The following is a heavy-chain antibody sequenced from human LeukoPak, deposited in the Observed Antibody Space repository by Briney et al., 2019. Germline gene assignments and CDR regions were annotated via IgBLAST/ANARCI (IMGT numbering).Heavy chain of an antibody. CDR2: IYTSGST. D-gene: IGHD2/OR15-2a*01. CDR1: GGSISSGSYY. CDR3: AKIFDWYFDL. Sequence: SQTLSLTCTVSGGSISSGSYYWSWIRQPAGKGLEWIGRIYTSGSTNYNPSLKSRVTISVDTSKNQFSLKLSSVTAADTAVYYCAKIFDWYFDLWGRGTLVTVSS. J-gene: IGHJ2*01. V-gene: IGHV4-61*02.